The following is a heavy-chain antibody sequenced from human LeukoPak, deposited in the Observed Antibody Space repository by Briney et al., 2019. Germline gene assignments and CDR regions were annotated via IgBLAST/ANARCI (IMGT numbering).Heavy chain of an antibody. CDR3: ARDDYSQTVTPDFDY. CDR2: IYYSGST. D-gene: IGHD4-17*01. Sequence: PSETLFLTCTVSGGSISSYYWSWIRQPPGKGLEWIGSIYYSGSTYYNLSLKSRVTISVDTSKNQFSLKLSSVTAADTAVYYCARDDYSQTVTPDFDYWGQGTLVTVSS. J-gene: IGHJ4*02. CDR1: GGSISSYY. V-gene: IGHV4-59*05.